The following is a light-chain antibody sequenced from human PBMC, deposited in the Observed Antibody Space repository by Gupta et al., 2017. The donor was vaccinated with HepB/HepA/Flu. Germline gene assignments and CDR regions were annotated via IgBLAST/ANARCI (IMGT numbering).Light chain of an antibody. Sequence: DIVMTQSHDSLAVSLVERATITCRFSQTLLNGSTNQNHLDWYQQKRGQPPKLLIYWASIRESGVPDSFSGSGSGTDFTLTISSLQAEDVAFYYCQQEDTCPITFGQGTHLDIK. CDR2: WAS. V-gene: IGKV4-1*01. CDR1: QTLLNGSTNQNH. CDR3: QQEDTCPIT. J-gene: IGKJ5*01.